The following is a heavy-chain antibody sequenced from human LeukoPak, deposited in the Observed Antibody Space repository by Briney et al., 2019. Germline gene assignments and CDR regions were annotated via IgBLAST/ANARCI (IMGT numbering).Heavy chain of an antibody. CDR2: IRYDGSNK. J-gene: IGHJ4*02. CDR1: GFTFSSYG. CDR3: AKDYRPIAVDPLDY. D-gene: IGHD6-19*01. Sequence: AGGSLRLSCAASGFTFSSYGMHWVRQAPGKGLEWVAFIRYDGSNKYYADSVRGRFTISRDNSKNTLYLQMNSLRAEDTAVYYCAKDYRPIAVDPLDYWGQGTLVTVSS. V-gene: IGHV3-30*02.